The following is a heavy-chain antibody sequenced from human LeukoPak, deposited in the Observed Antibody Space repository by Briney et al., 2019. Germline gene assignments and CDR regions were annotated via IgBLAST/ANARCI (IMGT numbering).Heavy chain of an antibody. D-gene: IGHD3-3*01. Sequence: SQTLPLTCTVSGGSISSGDYYWSWIRQPPGKGLEWIGYIFYSGNTYYNPSFKNRVIISVDTSKNQFSLKLSSVTAADTAVYYCATYDFWGGYWAFDFWGQGTMVTVSS. V-gene: IGHV4-30-4*08. J-gene: IGHJ3*01. CDR3: ATYDFWGGYWAFDF. CDR2: IFYSGNT. CDR1: GGSISSGDYY.